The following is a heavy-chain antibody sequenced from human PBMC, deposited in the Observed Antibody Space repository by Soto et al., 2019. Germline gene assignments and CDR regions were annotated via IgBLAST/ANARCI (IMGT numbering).Heavy chain of an antibody. V-gene: IGHV3-30*18. CDR2: ISYDGSVT. Sequence: GGSLRLSCAASGFTFSKYGMHWVRQAPGKGLEWVAIISYDGSVTYFGDSVRGRFTISRDDSQHTLFLQMSSLRPEDTAVYYCAKPSEPFRAPYYFVSWGQGTLVTVSS. D-gene: IGHD1-26*01. CDR3: AKPSEPFRAPYYFVS. CDR1: GFTFSKYG. J-gene: IGHJ4*02.